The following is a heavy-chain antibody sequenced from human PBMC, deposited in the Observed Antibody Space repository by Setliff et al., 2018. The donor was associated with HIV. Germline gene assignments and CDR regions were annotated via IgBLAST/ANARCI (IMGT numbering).Heavy chain of an antibody. CDR3: ARHPPTYCSGGSCYSGNYYYMDV. V-gene: IGHV5-10-1*01. J-gene: IGHJ6*03. CDR2: IDPTDSYI. CDR1: GYSFTNYW. D-gene: IGHD2-15*01. Sequence: GESLKISCKGSGYSFTNYWISWVRQMPGKGLEWMGRIDPTDSYINYSPSFQGHVTISADKSISSAYLQWSSLKASDTAMYYCARHPPTYCSGGSCYSGNYYYMDVWGKGTTVTVSS.